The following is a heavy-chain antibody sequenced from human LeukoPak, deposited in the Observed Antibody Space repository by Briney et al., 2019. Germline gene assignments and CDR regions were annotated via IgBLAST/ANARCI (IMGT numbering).Heavy chain of an antibody. Sequence: GSLRLSCAASGFTFSSYAMSWVRQAPGKGPEWIGYIYYSGSTNYNPSLKSRVTISIDTSKNQFSLKLNSVTAADTAVYYCARDDRPAYYYDSSGYSDWYFDLWGRGTLVTVSS. CDR2: IYYSGST. D-gene: IGHD3-22*01. V-gene: IGHV4-59*01. J-gene: IGHJ2*01. CDR3: ARDDRPAYYYDSSGYSDWYFDL. CDR1: GFTFSSYA.